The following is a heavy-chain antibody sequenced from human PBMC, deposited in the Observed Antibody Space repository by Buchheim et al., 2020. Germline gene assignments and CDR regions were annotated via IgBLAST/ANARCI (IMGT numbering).Heavy chain of an antibody. J-gene: IGHJ6*02. V-gene: IGHV3-30*18. CDR1: GFTFSSYG. CDR3: AKLSKEYYGMDV. CDR2: ISYDGRSK. Sequence: VQLVESGGGVVQPGRSLRLSCAASGFTFSSYGMHWVRQAPGKGLEWVAAISYDGRSKYYGDSVKGRFTISRDNSKNTLYMQMNSLRAEDTAVYYCAKLSKEYYGMDVWGQGTT. D-gene: IGHD6-6*01.